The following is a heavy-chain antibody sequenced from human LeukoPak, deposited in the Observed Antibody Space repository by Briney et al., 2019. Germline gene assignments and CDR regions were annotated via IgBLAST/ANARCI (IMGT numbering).Heavy chain of an antibody. J-gene: IGHJ6*03. D-gene: IGHD6-19*01. Sequence: SETLSLTCTVSGGSIRSHYWSWIRQPAGKGLEWIGRIYTSGSTNYNPSLKSRVTMSVDTSKNQFSLKLSSVTAADTAVYYCARSVAGAYYYYYMDVWGKGTTVTVSS. CDR2: IYTSGST. CDR3: ARSVAGAYYYYYMDV. CDR1: GGSIRSHY. V-gene: IGHV4-4*07.